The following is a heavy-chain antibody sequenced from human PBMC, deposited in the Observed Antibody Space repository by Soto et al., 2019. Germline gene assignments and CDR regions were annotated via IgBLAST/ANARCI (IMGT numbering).Heavy chain of an antibody. D-gene: IGHD6-13*01. CDR1: GFTFSSYA. V-gene: IGHV3-30*04. CDR2: ISYDGSNK. J-gene: IGHJ6*02. CDR3: AGQTYNSSSWYGPNYYYYGMVV. Sequence: PGGSLRLSCAASGFTFSSYAMHWVRQAPGKGLEGVSVISYDGSNKYYADSVKVRFTISRDNSKNTLYLQMNSLRAEDTAVYYCAGQTYNSSSWYGPNYYYYGMVVWGQGTTGTVS.